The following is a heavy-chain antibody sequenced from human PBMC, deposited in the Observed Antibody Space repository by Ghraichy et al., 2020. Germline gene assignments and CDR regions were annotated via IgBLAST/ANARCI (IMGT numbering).Heavy chain of an antibody. Sequence: GALRLSCVVSGFDFRKYVMSWVRQAPGKGLEWVSAIGRGGANKFYADSVKGRFTISRDDSKISVFLEMNSLTVEDTAIYHCAKDPPGEGADYWGQGTPVTVSS. CDR1: GFDFRKYV. D-gene: IGHD1-14*01. V-gene: IGHV3-23*01. J-gene: IGHJ4*02. CDR2: IGRGGANK. CDR3: AKDPPGEGADY.